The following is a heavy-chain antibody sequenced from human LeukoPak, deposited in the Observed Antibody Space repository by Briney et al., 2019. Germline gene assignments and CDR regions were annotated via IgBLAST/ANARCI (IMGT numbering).Heavy chain of an antibody. CDR3: AKYRTAAGFPQSERGAFDY. D-gene: IGHD6-13*01. Sequence: GGSLRLSCAASGFTFNNYAMSWVRQAPGEGLEWVSAISGSGVGTYYADSVKGRFTISRDNSKNTLYLQINSLRAEDTAIYYCAKYRTAAGFPQSERGAFDYWGQGTLVTVSS. CDR1: GFTFNNYA. V-gene: IGHV3-23*01. J-gene: IGHJ4*02. CDR2: ISGSGVGT.